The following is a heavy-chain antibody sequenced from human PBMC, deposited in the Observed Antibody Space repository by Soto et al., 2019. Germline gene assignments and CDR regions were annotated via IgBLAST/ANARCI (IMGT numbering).Heavy chain of an antibody. D-gene: IGHD1-26*01. J-gene: IGHJ1*01. CDR1: GDSISNDYY. Sequence: PSETLSLTCAVSGDSISNDYYWGWIRQPAGKGLEWIGTIFQSVNTYYNPSLKSRVTISVDTSKNHFSLDMSSVTAADTAVYYCAREAFGGSGNYYGSRQDYWGQGTLVTVSS. CDR3: AREAFGGSGNYYGSRQDY. CDR2: IFQSVNT. V-gene: IGHV4-38-2*02.